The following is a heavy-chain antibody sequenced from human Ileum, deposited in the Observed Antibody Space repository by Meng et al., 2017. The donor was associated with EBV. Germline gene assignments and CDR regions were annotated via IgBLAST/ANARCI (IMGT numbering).Heavy chain of an antibody. CDR2: TSHSGST. CDR3: ASSDYYRSDY. CDR1: GGSISRSDW. J-gene: IGHJ4*02. Sequence: QVQLQESGPGLVKPSETLSLTCAVSGGSISRSDWWSWVRQPPGKGLEWIGETSHSGSTNYSPSLKGRATISLDKSKNQLSLKLNSVTAADTAVYYCASSDYYRSDYWGQGTLVTVSS. V-gene: IGHV4-4*02. D-gene: IGHD3-22*01.